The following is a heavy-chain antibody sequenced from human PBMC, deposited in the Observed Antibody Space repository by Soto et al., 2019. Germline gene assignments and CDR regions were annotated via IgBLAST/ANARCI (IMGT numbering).Heavy chain of an antibody. J-gene: IGHJ4*02. Sequence: GGSLRLSCAASGFTFSSYAMHWVRQAPGKGLEWVAVISYDGSNKYYADSVKGRFTISRENSKNTLYLQMNSLRAEDTAVYYCARDREGQWLVRYFDYWGQGTMVTVSS. CDR1: GFTFSSYA. V-gene: IGHV3-30*04. D-gene: IGHD6-19*01. CDR3: ARDREGQWLVRYFDY. CDR2: ISYDGSNK.